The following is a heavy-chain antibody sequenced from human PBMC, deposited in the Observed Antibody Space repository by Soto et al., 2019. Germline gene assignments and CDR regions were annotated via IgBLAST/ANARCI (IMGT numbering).Heavy chain of an antibody. CDR1: GFTLLSYE. V-gene: IGHV3-48*03. CDR3: ARVAAAGRDAFKF. J-gene: IGHJ3*01. D-gene: IGHD6-13*01. Sequence: PGGSIRLSCSPSGFTLLSYEMNWVRQAPGKGLEWVSDISSSGSTIYYAGSLQGRLTISRDNANNSLYPQLNSPRAEDTAVYYCARVAAAGRDAFKFWGQGTMVTVSS. CDR2: ISSSGSTI.